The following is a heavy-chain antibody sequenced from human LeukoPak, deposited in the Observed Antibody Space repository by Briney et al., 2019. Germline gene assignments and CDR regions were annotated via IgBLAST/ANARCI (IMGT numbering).Heavy chain of an antibody. Sequence: GRSLRLSCAASGFTFSSYGMHWVRQAPGKGLEWVAVIWYDGSNKYYADSVKGRFTISRDNAKNSLYLQMNSLRAEDTAVYYCAREEGQLAVWGQGTLVTVSS. D-gene: IGHD5-18*01. CDR3: AREEGQLAV. J-gene: IGHJ4*02. V-gene: IGHV3-33*01. CDR2: IWYDGSNK. CDR1: GFTFSSYG.